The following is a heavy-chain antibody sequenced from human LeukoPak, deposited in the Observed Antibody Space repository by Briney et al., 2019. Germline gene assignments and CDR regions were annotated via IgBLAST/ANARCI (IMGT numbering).Heavy chain of an antibody. J-gene: IGHJ4*02. D-gene: IGHD4-11*01. Sequence: GGSLRLSCAASGFTFSSYEMNWVRQAPGKGLEWVSYISSSGSTIYYADSVKGRFTISRDNAKNSLYLQMNSLRAEDTAVYYCAKDTHPTTVTLFDYWGQGTLATVSS. CDR1: GFTFSSYE. CDR3: AKDTHPTTVTLFDY. V-gene: IGHV3-48*03. CDR2: ISSSGSTI.